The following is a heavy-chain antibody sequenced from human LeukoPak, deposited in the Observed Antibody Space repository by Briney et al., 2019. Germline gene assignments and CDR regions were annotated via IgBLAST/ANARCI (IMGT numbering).Heavy chain of an antibody. CDR3: AFRGYSSSWYTSGY. V-gene: IGHV3-23*01. Sequence: GGSLRLSCAASGLTFSTYVMSWVRQAPGKGLEWVSAISGSGGSTYYADSVKGRFTISRDNSKNTLYLQMNSLRAEDTAVYYCAFRGYSSSWYTSGYWGQGTLVTVSS. J-gene: IGHJ4*02. CDR2: ISGSGGST. CDR1: GLTFSTYV. D-gene: IGHD6-13*01.